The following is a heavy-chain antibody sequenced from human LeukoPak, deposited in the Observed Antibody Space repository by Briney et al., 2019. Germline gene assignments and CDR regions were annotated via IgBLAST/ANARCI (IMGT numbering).Heavy chain of an antibody. Sequence: SETLSLTCTVSGGSISSGGYYWSWIRQHPGKGLEWIGYIYYSGGTYYNPSLKSRLSISVDTSKNQFSLELSSVTAADTAVYYCARDSTGYSSSWSYYYYYMDVWGKGTTVTVSS. CDR2: IYYSGGT. J-gene: IGHJ6*03. V-gene: IGHV4-31*03. CDR1: GGSISSGGYY. CDR3: ARDSTGYSSSWSYYYYYMDV. D-gene: IGHD6-13*01.